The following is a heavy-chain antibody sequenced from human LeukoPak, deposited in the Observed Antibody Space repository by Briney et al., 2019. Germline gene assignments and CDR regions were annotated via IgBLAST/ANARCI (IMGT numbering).Heavy chain of an antibody. CDR1: GGIFSTYG. CDR2: IIPIFHTS. Sequence: SVKVSCKASGGIFSTYGFHWVRQAPGQGLEWLGGIIPIFHTSHYARKFQDRVMISADESTSTVYMELSSLRSEDTAVYYCARDGDEAVSYGGNENAFDIWGQGTMVTVSS. J-gene: IGHJ3*02. D-gene: IGHD4-23*01. V-gene: IGHV1-69*13. CDR3: ARDGDEAVSYGGNENAFDI.